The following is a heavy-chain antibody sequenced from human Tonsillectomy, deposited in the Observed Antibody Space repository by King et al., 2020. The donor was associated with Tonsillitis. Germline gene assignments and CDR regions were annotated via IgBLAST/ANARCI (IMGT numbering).Heavy chain of an antibody. V-gene: IGHV4-39*01. CDR2: MYYSGTL. Sequence: QLQESGPGVVKPSETLSLTCTVSGGSISGSDQFWAWIRQPPGKGLGWIGYMYYSGTLFYNPSLKGRITIFDGTSAKRFSLKFSSVTAAGTAVYFCARYVSGSFDYWGQGVLVTVSS. CDR1: GGSISGSDQF. CDR3: ARYVSGSFDY. D-gene: IGHD1-26*01. J-gene: IGHJ4*02.